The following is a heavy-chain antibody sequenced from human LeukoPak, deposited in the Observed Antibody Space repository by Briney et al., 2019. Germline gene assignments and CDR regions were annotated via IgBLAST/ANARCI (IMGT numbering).Heavy chain of an antibody. Sequence: GGSLRLSCAASGFTFRSYGMTWVRQAPGKGLEWVSAISGSGDSTYYADSVKGRFTISRDSSRNTLYLQMNSLRAGDTAVYYCAKSRDYYGSGLYFDYWGQGTLVTVSS. J-gene: IGHJ4*02. CDR3: AKSRDYYGSGLYFDY. D-gene: IGHD3-10*01. CDR1: GFTFRSYG. CDR2: ISGSGDST. V-gene: IGHV3-23*01.